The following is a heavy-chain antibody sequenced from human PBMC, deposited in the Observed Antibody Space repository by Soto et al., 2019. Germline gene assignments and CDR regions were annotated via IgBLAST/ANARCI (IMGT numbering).Heavy chain of an antibody. CDR3: ARWGGDGYNSYYYYGMDV. V-gene: IGHV1-3*05. D-gene: IGHD2-21*01. CDR1: GYTFTSYA. CDR2: INAGNGNT. J-gene: IGHJ6*02. Sequence: QVQLVQSGAEEKKPGASVKVSGKASGYTFTSYAMHWVRQAPGQRLEWMGWINAGNGNTKYSQKFQGRVTITRDTSASTAYMELSSLRSEDTAVHYCARWGGDGYNSYYYYGMDVWGQGTTVTVSS.